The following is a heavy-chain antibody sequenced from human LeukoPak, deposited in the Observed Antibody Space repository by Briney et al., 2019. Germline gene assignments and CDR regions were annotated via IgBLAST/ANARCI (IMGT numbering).Heavy chain of an antibody. CDR3: AKDQLAGKNYHYYMDV. Sequence: GGSLRLSCAVSGFTFSSYGMHWVRQAPGKGLEWVAVIWYDGSNKYYADSVKGRFTISRDTSENTLYLEMHSLRAEDTAIYYCAKDQLAGKNYHYYMDVWGKGTTVTVSS. V-gene: IGHV3-33*06. D-gene: IGHD1-14*01. CDR2: IWYDGSNK. CDR1: GFTFSSYG. J-gene: IGHJ6*03.